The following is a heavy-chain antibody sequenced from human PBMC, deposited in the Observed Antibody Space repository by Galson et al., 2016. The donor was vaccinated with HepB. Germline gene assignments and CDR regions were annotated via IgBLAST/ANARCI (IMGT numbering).Heavy chain of an antibody. J-gene: IGHJ4*02. CDR1: GGSISSSHYY. CDR3: ATYLGGIVRASDY. D-gene: IGHD1-26*01. Sequence: SETLSLTCTVSGGSISSSHYYRGWIRQPPGKGLEWIGNVYYSGSTYYNPSLKSRVTISVDTSKNQFSLKLTSVTAADTAVYYYATYLGGIVRASDYWGQGTLVTVSS. V-gene: IGHV4-39*01. CDR2: VYYSGST.